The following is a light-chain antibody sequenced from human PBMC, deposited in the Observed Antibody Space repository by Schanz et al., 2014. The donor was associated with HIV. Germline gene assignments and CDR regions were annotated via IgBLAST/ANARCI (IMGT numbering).Light chain of an antibody. CDR1: SGDVGSYNY. Sequence: QSALTQPASLSGSPGQSITISCTGTSGDVGSYNYVSWYQQHPGKAPKLMIYDVSNRPSGVSSRFSGSKSGNTASLTISGLQAEDEADYYCCSYTSSLTRVFGTGTKLTVL. CDR3: CSYTSSLTRV. CDR2: DVS. J-gene: IGLJ1*01. V-gene: IGLV2-14*03.